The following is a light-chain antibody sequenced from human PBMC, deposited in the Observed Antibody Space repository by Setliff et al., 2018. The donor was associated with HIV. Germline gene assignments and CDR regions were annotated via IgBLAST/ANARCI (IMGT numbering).Light chain of an antibody. CDR1: SSDVGGYNY. CDR3: TSYSSNTTLGI. V-gene: IGLV2-14*03. Sequence: QSALAQPASVSGSPGQSITISRSGTSSDVGGYNYVSWYQQHPGKAPKLMIYDVSNRPSGVSNRFSGSKSGNTASLTISGLQAEDEADYYCTSYSSNTTLGIFGTGTKVTVL. CDR2: DVS. J-gene: IGLJ1*01.